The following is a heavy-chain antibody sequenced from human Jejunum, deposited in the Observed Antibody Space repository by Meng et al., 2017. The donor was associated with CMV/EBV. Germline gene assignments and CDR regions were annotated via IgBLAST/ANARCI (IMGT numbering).Heavy chain of an antibody. CDR2: TNPDGSEE. Sequence: CAASGFSFPTYWMTWIRQVPGKGLEWLALTNPDGSEEYSVASVKGRFTISRDNAKNSLYLQMDGLRAEDTAVYYCARGNRGAYDYWGQGTLVTVSS. CDR1: GFSFPTYW. CDR3: ARGNRGAYDY. V-gene: IGHV3-7*01. J-gene: IGHJ4*02. D-gene: IGHD7-27*01.